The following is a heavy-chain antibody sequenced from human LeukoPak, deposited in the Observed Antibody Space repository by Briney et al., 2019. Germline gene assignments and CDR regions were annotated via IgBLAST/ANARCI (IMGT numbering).Heavy chain of an antibody. J-gene: IGHJ6*02. V-gene: IGHV4-59*01. Sequence: SETLSLTCTVSGGSISSYYWSWIRQPPGKGLEWIGYIYYSGSTNYNPSLKRRVTISVDTSKNQFSLKLSSVTAADTAVYYCARSGGQYYDFWSGTYYYYYGMDVWGQGTTVTVSS. CDR1: GGSISSYY. CDR3: ARSGGQYYDFWSGTYYYYYGMDV. D-gene: IGHD3-3*01. CDR2: IYYSGST.